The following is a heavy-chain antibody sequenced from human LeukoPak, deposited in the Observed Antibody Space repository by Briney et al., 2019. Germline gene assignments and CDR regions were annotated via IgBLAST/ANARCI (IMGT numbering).Heavy chain of an antibody. CDR2: INHSGST. J-gene: IGHJ4*02. Sequence: PSETLSLTCAVYGGSFSGYYWSWIRQPPGKGLEWIGEINHSGSTNYNLSLKSRVTISVDTSKNQFSLKLSSVTAADTAVYYCGYYDFWSGHGGYWGQGTLVTVSS. V-gene: IGHV4-34*01. D-gene: IGHD3-3*01. CDR1: GGSFSGYY. CDR3: GYYDFWSGHGGY.